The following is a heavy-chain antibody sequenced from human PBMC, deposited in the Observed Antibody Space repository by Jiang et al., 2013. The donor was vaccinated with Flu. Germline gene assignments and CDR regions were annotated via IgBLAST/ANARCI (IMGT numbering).Heavy chain of an antibody. J-gene: IGHJ2*01. CDR3: ARDSEKWLIGYFDL. CDR1: GFTFSSYG. Sequence: VQLVESGGGVVQPGRSLRLSCAASGFTFSSYGMHWVRQAPGKGLEWVAVIWYDGSNKYYADSVKGRFTISRDNSKNTLYLQMNSLRAEDTAVYYCARDSEKWLIGYFDLWGRGTLVTV. CDR2: IWYDGSNK. V-gene: IGHV3-33*01. D-gene: IGHD6-19*01.